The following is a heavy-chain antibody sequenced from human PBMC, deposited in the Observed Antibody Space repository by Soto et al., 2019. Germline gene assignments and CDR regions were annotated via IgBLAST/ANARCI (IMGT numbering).Heavy chain of an antibody. CDR3: TRGFPGYCSSTRCSEAHFDY. CDR2: IKSNAYGGTT. V-gene: IGHV3-49*03. D-gene: IGHD2-2*01. J-gene: IGHJ4*02. CDR1: GFTFGDYG. Sequence: GGSLRLSCIGSGFTFGDYGMSWFRQAPGKGLEWVGFIKSNAYGGTTEYAASLKGRLTISRDDSNSIVYLRMNSLKTEDAAVYYCTRGFPGYCSSTRCSEAHFDYWGQGTPVTVSS.